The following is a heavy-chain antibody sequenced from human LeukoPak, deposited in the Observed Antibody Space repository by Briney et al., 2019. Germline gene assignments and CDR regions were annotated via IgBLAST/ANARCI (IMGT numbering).Heavy chain of an antibody. CDR1: GVSIYSSTYY. CDR2: IYYNEDT. Sequence: PSETLSLTCSVSGVSIYSSTYYWAWIRQPPGKGLEVIGSIYYNEDTFHNPSLKSRLTISVDTSANLFSLRLTSVTAADTATYYCARQLAAGNDGFDVWGPGTAVTVSS. J-gene: IGHJ3*01. CDR3: ARQLAAGNDGFDV. V-gene: IGHV4-39*01. D-gene: IGHD2-15*01.